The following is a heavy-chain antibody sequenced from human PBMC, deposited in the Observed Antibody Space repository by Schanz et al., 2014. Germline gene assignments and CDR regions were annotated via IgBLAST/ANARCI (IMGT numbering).Heavy chain of an antibody. D-gene: IGHD3-16*01. J-gene: IGHJ3*02. Sequence: QVQLVQSGAEVKKPGASVKVSCKASGYIFSSYAFSWVRQAPGQGLEWMGKIIPILGMENYAQKFQGRVTITADESASTAYMELSSLRSDDTALYYCGGVGDLGTDAYDNWGQGTMVTVSS. CDR3: GGVGDLGTDAYDN. CDR2: IIPILGME. V-gene: IGHV1-69*09. CDR1: GYIFSSYA.